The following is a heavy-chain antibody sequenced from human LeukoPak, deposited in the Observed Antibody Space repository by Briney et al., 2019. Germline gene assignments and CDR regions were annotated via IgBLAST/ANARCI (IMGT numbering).Heavy chain of an antibody. CDR1: GVSISRYY. D-gene: IGHD1-26*01. CDR3: ARDYQMSGTYSYYFDY. CDR2: IYYSGIT. V-gene: IGHV4-59*01. Sequence: PSETLSLTCTVSGVSISRYYWSWIRQPPGKGLEWIGYIYYSGITNYNPSLKSRVTISVDPSKNQFSLKLSSVTAADTAMYYCARDYQMSGTYSYYFDYWGQGTLVTVSS. J-gene: IGHJ4*02.